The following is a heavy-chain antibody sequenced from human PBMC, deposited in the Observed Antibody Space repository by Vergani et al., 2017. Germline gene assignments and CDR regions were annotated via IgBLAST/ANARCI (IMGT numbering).Heavy chain of an antibody. Sequence: EVQLVESGGGLVQPGRSLRLSCAASGFTFDDYAMHWVRQAPGKGLEWVSCINWNSDSIAYADSVKGRFTISRDNAKNSLYLQMNSLRAEDTALYYCVKDIAASGNYWYFDLWGRGTLVTVSS. V-gene: IGHV3-9*01. D-gene: IGHD6-13*01. CDR2: INWNSDSI. J-gene: IGHJ2*01. CDR1: GFTFDDYA. CDR3: VKDIAASGNYWYFDL.